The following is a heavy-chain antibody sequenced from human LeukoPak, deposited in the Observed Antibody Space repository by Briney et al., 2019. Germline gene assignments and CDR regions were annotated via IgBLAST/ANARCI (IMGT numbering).Heavy chain of an antibody. CDR1: GGSISSYY. J-gene: IGHJ4*02. V-gene: IGHV4-59*01. Sequence: PSETLSLTCTVSGGSISSYYWSWIRQPPGKGLEWIGYIYYSGSTNYNPSLKSRVTISVDTSKNQFSLKLSSVTAADTAVYYCARGFWSVYYGGYFDYWGQGTLVTVSS. CDR3: ARGFWSVYYGGYFDY. CDR2: IYYSGST. D-gene: IGHD3-3*01.